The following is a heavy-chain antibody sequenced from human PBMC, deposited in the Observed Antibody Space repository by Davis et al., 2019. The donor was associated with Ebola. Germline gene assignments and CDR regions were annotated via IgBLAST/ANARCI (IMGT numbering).Heavy chain of an antibody. V-gene: IGHV3-66*01. Sequence: GESLKISCAASGFTVSSNYMSWVRQAPGKGLEWVSVIYSGGSTYYADSVKGRFTISRDNSKITLYLQMNSLRAEDTAVYYCARDPLGIPRGWHPKTWGQGTLATVSS. J-gene: IGHJ4*02. CDR2: IYSGGST. CDR3: ARDPLGIPRGWHPKT. D-gene: IGHD3-10*01. CDR1: GFTVSSNY.